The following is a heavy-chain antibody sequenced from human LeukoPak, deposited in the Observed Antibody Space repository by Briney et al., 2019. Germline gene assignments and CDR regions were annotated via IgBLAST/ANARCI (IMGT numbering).Heavy chain of an antibody. CDR2: IPYSGST. D-gene: IGHD3-10*01. J-gene: IGHJ4*02. CDR1: GDSISSNNYY. Sequence: SETLSLTCTVSGDSISSNNYYWAWIRQPPGKGLERIGSIPYSGSTYYNPSLKSRVTMSVDTSKNQVSLKLSSVTAADTAVYYCARCKDYYVSGSYYKTFDYWGQGTLVTVSS. CDR3: ARCKDYYVSGSYYKTFDY. V-gene: IGHV4-39*07.